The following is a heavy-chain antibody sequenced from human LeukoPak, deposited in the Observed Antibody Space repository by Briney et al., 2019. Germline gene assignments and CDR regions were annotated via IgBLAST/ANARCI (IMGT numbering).Heavy chain of an antibody. J-gene: IGHJ6*03. V-gene: IGHV3-7*01. D-gene: IGHD3-22*01. CDR1: EFTFSSYW. Sequence: GGSLRLSCAASEFTFSSYWMSCVRHAPGKRLEWVANIEQDGSEKYYVDSVKGRFTISRDNAKNSLYLQMNSLRAKDTAVYYCARDQRYYYDSSGASLYYYYYMDVWGKGTTVTVSS. CDR3: ARDQRYYYDSSGASLYYYYYMDV. CDR2: IEQDGSEK.